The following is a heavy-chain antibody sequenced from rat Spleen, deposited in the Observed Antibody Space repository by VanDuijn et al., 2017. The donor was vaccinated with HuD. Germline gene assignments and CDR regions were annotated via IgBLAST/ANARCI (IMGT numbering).Heavy chain of an antibody. V-gene: IGHV5-19*01. Sequence: EVQLVESGGGLVQPGRSLKLSCAASGFTFSNFGLHWIRQAPTMGLEWVASISPSGGSTYYRDSVKGRFTISRDDAKSTLYLQMDSLRSEDTATYYCARHGTINTMVRYYFDYWGQGDMVTVSS. CDR1: GFTFSNFG. CDR3: ARHGTINTMVRYYFDY. CDR2: ISPSGGST. J-gene: IGHJ2*01. D-gene: IGHD1-1*01.